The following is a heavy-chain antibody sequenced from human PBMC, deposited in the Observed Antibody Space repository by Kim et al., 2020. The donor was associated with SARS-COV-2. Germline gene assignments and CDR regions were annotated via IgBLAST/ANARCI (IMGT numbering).Heavy chain of an antibody. CDR2: IWYDGSNK. CDR3: AKAGYCSGGSCYTEKKRGVLHY. V-gene: IGHV3-33*06. CDR1: GFTFSSYA. D-gene: IGHD2-15*01. J-gene: IGHJ4*02. Sequence: GGSLRLSCAASGFTFSSYAMHWVRQAPGKGLEWVAVIWYDGSNKYYADSVKGRFTISRDNSKNTLYLQMNSLRAEDTAVYYCAKAGYCSGGSCYTEKKRGVLHYWGQGTLVTVSS.